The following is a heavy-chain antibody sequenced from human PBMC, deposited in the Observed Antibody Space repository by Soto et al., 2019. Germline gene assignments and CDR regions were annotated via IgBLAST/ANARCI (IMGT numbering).Heavy chain of an antibody. J-gene: IGHJ4*02. D-gene: IGHD4-17*01. CDR2: IIPMFETT. V-gene: IGHV1-69*01. Sequence: QVQLVQSGPEVKKPGTSVKVSCKASGVTVNRFAVTWVRQAPGQGFQWLGGIIPMFETTNHAENFQGRATITADESTTPSYLELTGLASKDTAVYYCARGYGGYFDDWGQGTLVIVSS. CDR3: ARGYGGYFDD. CDR1: GVTVNRFA.